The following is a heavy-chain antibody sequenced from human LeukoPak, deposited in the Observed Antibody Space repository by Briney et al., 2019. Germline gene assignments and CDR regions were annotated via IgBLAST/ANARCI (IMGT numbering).Heavy chain of an antibody. CDR2: INYSGST. CDR3: ARDRALFRDAFDI. Sequence: SETLSLTCVVSSGSISSSYWSWIWQPPGKGLEWIGDINYSGSTNYNPSLKSRVTKLVDTSKNQFSLKLSSVTAADTAVYYCARDRALFRDAFDIWGQGTMVTVSS. V-gene: IGHV4-59*01. J-gene: IGHJ3*02. CDR1: SGSISSSY.